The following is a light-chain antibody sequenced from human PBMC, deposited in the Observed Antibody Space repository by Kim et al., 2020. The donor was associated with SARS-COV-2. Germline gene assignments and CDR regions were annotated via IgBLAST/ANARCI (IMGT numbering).Light chain of an antibody. J-gene: IGLJ2*01. CDR1: NIGSKM. V-gene: IGLV3-21*04. CDR3: QVWDTTSEHVI. Sequence: PGKTARITCGGNNIGSKMANWYHQKPGQAPVLVIYYDSGRPSGIPERFSGSNSGNTATLTISRVEVGDEADYYCQVWDTTSEHVIFGGGTQLTVL. CDR2: YDS.